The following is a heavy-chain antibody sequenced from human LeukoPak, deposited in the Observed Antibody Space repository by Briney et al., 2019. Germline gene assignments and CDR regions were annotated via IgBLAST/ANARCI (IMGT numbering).Heavy chain of an antibody. J-gene: IGHJ4*02. D-gene: IGHD5-12*01. V-gene: IGHV4-4*07. Sequence: SETLSLTCIVSGGSISSYYWSWIRQPAGKGLEWIGRIYTSETTNYNPSLKSRVTMSVDTSKNQFSLKLSSVTAADTAVYYCGRWGVATIKDWGQGTLVTVSS. CDR2: IYTSETT. CDR1: GGSISSYY. CDR3: GRWGVATIKD.